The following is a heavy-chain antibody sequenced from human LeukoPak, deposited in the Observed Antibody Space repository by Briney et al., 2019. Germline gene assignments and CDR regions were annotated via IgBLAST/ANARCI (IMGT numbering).Heavy chain of an antibody. V-gene: IGHV4-39*01. CDR2: IYYSGNT. Sequence: PSETLSLTCTVSGGSISSSSYFWGWIRQPPGKGLEWIGSIYYSGNTYYNPSLKSRVTISVDRSNNQFSLKLNSVTAADTAVYYCARQSAYCRGGSCYPNWFDPWGQGTLVTVSS. D-gene: IGHD2-15*01. J-gene: IGHJ5*02. CDR1: GGSISSSSYF. CDR3: ARQSAYCRGGSCYPNWFDP.